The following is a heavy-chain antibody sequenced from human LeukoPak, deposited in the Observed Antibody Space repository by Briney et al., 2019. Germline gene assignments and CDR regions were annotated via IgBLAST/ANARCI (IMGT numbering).Heavy chain of an antibody. CDR1: GYTFTTYD. CDR2: MNPNSGNT. D-gene: IGHD6-13*01. CDR3: ARIAAPGNRRLNF. V-gene: IGHV1-8*01. Sequence: GASVTVSCAASGYTFTTYDINWVRQAAGQGLEWMGWMNPNSGNTGNAQKFQGRVTMTRNTSISTAYMELTSLTSEDTAVYFCARIAAPGNRRLNFWGQGTLVTVSS. J-gene: IGHJ4*02.